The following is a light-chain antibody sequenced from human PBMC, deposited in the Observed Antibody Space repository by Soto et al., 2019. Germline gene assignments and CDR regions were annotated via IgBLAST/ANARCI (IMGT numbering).Light chain of an antibody. V-gene: IGKV1-12*01. Sequence: DIQMTQSPSSVSASVGDRVTITCRASQCISSWLAWYQKKPGKDPKLLIYAASSFQSGVTSRFSGSGTGTDFTLTISSLKPEDFATYYCQQANSFPLTFGGGTKVEIK. CDR2: AAS. CDR3: QQANSFPLT. J-gene: IGKJ4*01. CDR1: QCISSW.